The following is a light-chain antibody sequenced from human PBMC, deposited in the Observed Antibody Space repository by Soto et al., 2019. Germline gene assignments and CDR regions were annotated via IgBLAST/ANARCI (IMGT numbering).Light chain of an antibody. CDR3: SSYAGSENYVV. CDR1: SSDVGGYNY. V-gene: IGLV2-8*01. CDR2: EVS. J-gene: IGLJ2*01. Sequence: QSALTQPPSASGSPGQSVSISCTGTSSDVGGYNYVSWYQQHPGKAPRLLISEVSKRPSGVPDRFSGSKSGNTASLTVSGLQAEDEADYHCSSYAGSENYVVFGGGTKLTAL.